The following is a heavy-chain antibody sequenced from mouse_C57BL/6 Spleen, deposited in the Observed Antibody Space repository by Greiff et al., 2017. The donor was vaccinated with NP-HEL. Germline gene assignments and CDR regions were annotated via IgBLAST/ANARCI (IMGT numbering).Heavy chain of an antibody. CDR2: IYPGNSDT. Sequence: VQLQQSGTVLARPGASVKMSCKTSGYTFTSYWMHWVKQRPGQGLEWIGAIYPGNSDTSYNQKFKGKAKLTAVTSASTAYMELSSLTNADSAVYYCTRVYYSNYDWFAYWGQGTLVTVSA. CDR1: GYTFTSYW. D-gene: IGHD2-5*01. CDR3: TRVYYSNYDWFAY. V-gene: IGHV1-5*01. J-gene: IGHJ3*01.